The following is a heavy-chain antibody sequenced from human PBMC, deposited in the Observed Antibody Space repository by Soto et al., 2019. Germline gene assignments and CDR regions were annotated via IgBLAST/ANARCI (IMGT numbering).Heavy chain of an antibody. CDR1: GYTFTSYG. J-gene: IGHJ3*02. V-gene: IGHV1-18*01. Sequence: ASVKVSCKASGYTFTSYGISWVRQAPGQGLEWMGWISAYNGNTNYAQKLQGRVTMTTDTSTSTAYMELRSLRSDDTAVYYCAYIAARRPPEAFDIRGKATMVTGSS. D-gene: IGHD6-6*01. CDR3: AYIAARRPPEAFDI. CDR2: ISAYNGNT.